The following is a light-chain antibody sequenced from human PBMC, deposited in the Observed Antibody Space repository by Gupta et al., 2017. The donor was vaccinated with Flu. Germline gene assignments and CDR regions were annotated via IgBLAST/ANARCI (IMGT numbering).Light chain of an antibody. CDR2: GAS. J-gene: IGKJ4*01. CDR1: QSVSSSY. Sequence: EIMLTQSPGTLSLSPGERATLSCRASQSVSSSYLAWYQQKPGQAPRLLIFGASSRATGIPDRFSGSGSGTDFTLTISRREPEDFAVYYCQQESSSLFTFGRGTKVEIK. CDR3: QQESSSLFT. V-gene: IGKV3-20*01.